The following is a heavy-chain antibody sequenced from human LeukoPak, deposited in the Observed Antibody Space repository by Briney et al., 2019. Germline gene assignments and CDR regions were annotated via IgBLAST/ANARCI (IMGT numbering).Heavy chain of an antibody. CDR2: IYYSGST. D-gene: IGHD6-13*01. V-gene: IGHV4-59*01. CDR1: GGSISSYY. Sequence: SETLSLTCTVSGGSISSYYWSWIRQPPGKGLEWIGYIYYSGSTNHNPSLKSRVTISVDTSKNQFPLKLSSVTAADTAVYYCARRGDSSSFDYWGQGTLVTVSS. CDR3: ARRGDSSSFDY. J-gene: IGHJ4*02.